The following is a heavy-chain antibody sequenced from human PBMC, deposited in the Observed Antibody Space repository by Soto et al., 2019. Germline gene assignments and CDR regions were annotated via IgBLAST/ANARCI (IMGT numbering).Heavy chain of an antibody. Sequence: ASVNVSCKASGYTFTSYAMHWVRQAPGQRLEWMGWINAGNGNTKYSQKFQGRVTITRDTSASTAYMELSSLRSEDTAVYYCAREDSSSSGEVFDYWGQGTLVTVS. J-gene: IGHJ4*02. CDR2: INAGNGNT. V-gene: IGHV1-3*01. D-gene: IGHD6-6*01. CDR1: GYTFTSYA. CDR3: AREDSSSSGEVFDY.